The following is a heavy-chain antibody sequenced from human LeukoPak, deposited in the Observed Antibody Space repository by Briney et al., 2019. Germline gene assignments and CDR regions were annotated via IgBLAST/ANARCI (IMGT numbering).Heavy chain of an antibody. J-gene: IGHJ4*02. CDR2: INPNSGGT. Sequence: GASVKVSCKASGYTFTGYYMHWVRQAPGQGLEWMGWINPNSGGTNYAQKFQGWVTMTRDTSISTAYMELSRLRSDDTAVYYCALRHSFGYSFDYWGQGTLVTVSS. CDR3: ALRHSFGYSFDY. V-gene: IGHV1-2*04. D-gene: IGHD3-3*01. CDR1: GYTFTGYY.